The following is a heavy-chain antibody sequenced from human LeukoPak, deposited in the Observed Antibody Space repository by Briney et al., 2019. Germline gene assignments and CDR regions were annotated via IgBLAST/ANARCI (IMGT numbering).Heavy chain of an antibody. Sequence: PGGSLRLSCTASGFTFSSDSMSWVRQAPGRGLEWVSSISSRSDYIYYADSMKGRFTISRDNAKNSLFLQMNSLRAEDTAVYYCARGSTTEIGWNYWGQGTLVTVS. V-gene: IGHV3-21*01. CDR1: GFTFSSDS. CDR3: ARGSTTEIGWNY. D-gene: IGHD1-14*01. CDR2: ISSRSDYI. J-gene: IGHJ4*02.